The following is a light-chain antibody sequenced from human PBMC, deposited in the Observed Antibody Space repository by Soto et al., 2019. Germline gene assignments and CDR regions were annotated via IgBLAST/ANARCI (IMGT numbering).Light chain of an antibody. CDR1: RSLVYSDGDIY. CDR3: QQYYNTPYT. V-gene: IGKV2-30*01. CDR2: KVS. Sequence: DVVMTQSPLSLPVTLGQPASISCRSSRSLVYSDGDIYLSWFQQGPGQSPRRLIYKVSNRDSGVPDRFSGSGSGTDFTLKISRVEAGDEAIYHCQQYYNTPYTFGQGTTLEIK. J-gene: IGKJ2*01.